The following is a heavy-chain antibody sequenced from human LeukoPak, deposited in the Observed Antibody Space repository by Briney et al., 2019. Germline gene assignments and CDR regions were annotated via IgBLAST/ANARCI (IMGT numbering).Heavy chain of an antibody. CDR2: ISGSGRST. D-gene: IGHD5-18*01. J-gene: IGHJ4*02. CDR1: GFTVSSNY. V-gene: IGHV3-23*01. CDR3: AKGRGYSYGFSDY. Sequence: GGSLRLSCAASGFTVSSNYMSWVRQAPGQGLEWVSGISGSGRSTYYADSVKGRFTISRDNSKNTLYLQMNSLRAEDTAVYYCAKGRGYSYGFSDYWGQGTLVTVSS.